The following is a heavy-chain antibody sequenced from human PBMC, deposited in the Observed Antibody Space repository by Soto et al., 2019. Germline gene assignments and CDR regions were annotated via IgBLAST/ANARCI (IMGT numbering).Heavy chain of an antibody. CDR3: ARETVGTIDR. Sequence: QVQLQESGPGLVKPSQTLSLTCTVSGGSISSVGYYWSWIRQHPGKGLEWIGYIYNSGSTHYNSSLKSRITMSVDTSQTQFSLKLSSVTVADTAVYFCARETVGTIDRWGQGTLVTVSS. J-gene: IGHJ5*02. CDR2: IYNSGST. D-gene: IGHD5-12*01. V-gene: IGHV4-31*03. CDR1: GGSISSVGYY.